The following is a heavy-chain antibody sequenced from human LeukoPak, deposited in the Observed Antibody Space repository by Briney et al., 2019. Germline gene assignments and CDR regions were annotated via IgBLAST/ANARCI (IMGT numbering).Heavy chain of an antibody. J-gene: IGHJ4*02. Sequence: GGSLRLSCAASGFPLSSYAMSWVRQVPGKGLEWVSATSSSDDGTYHADSVKGRFTISRDNSKNTLYLQMNSLRAEDTAVYYCAKDRSAYYGSGSYFFWGQGTLVTVSS. CDR3: AKDRSAYYGSGSYFF. CDR2: TSSSDDGT. CDR1: GFPLSSYA. D-gene: IGHD3-10*01. V-gene: IGHV3-23*01.